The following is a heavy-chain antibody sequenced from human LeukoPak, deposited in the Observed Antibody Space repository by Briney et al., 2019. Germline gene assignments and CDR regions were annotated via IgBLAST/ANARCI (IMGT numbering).Heavy chain of an antibody. V-gene: IGHV3-30*18. CDR2: ISYDGSNK. CDR3: AKDVSQRRDGYNYFDY. J-gene: IGHJ4*02. Sequence: GGSLRLSCAASGFTLSSYGMHWVRQAPGKGLEWVAVISYDGSNKYYADSVKGRFTISSDNSKNTLYLQMNSLRAEDTAVYYCAKDVSQRRDGYNYFDYWGQGTLVTVSS. D-gene: IGHD5-24*01. CDR1: GFTLSSYG.